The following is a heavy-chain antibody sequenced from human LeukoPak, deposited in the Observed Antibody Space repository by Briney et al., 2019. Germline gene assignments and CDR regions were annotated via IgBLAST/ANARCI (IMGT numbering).Heavy chain of an antibody. D-gene: IGHD6-19*01. J-gene: IGHJ4*02. Sequence: SETLSLTCAVYGGSFSGYYWSWIRQPPGKGLEWIGEINHSGSTNYNPSLKSRVTISVDTSKNQFSLKLSSVTAADTAVYYCARLRGPYSSGKGRTSYFDCWGQGTLVTVSS. CDR2: INHSGST. V-gene: IGHV4-34*01. CDR3: ARLRGPYSSGKGRTSYFDC. CDR1: GGSFSGYY.